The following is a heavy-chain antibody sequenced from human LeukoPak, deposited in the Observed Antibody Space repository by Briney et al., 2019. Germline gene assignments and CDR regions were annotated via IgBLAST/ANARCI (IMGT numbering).Heavy chain of an antibody. CDR3: ARAPREWELLPTYFDL. Sequence: ASVKVSCKASGYTFTSYYMHRVRQAPGQGLEWMGIINPSGGSTSYAQKFQGRVTMTRDMSTSTVYMELSSLRSEDTAVYYCARAPREWELLPTYFDLWGRGTLVTVSS. D-gene: IGHD1-26*01. J-gene: IGHJ2*01. CDR1: GYTFTSYY. V-gene: IGHV1-46*01. CDR2: INPSGGST.